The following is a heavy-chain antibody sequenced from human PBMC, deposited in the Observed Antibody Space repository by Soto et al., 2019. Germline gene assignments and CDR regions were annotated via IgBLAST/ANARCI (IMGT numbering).Heavy chain of an antibody. CDR1: GFTFSNAW. J-gene: IGHJ4*02. D-gene: IGHD1-26*01. Sequence: GSLRLSCAASGFTFSNAWMSWVRQAPGKGLEWVGRIKSKTDGGTTDYAAPVKGRFTISRDDSKNTLYLQMNSLKTEDTAVYYCATGRYSGSYPYFDYWGQGTLVTVSS. CDR2: IKSKTDGGTT. CDR3: ATGRYSGSYPYFDY. V-gene: IGHV3-15*01.